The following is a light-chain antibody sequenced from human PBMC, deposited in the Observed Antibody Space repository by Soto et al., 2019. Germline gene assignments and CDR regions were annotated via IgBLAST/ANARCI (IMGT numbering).Light chain of an antibody. J-gene: IGLJ3*02. Sequence: QSVLTQPASVSGSPGQSITISCTGTVSDVGGYNYVSWYQHHPGKAPKLIIYEVTNRPSGVSHRFSGSKSGTTASLTISGLQPEDEADYYCSSYTSSSRWVFGGGTKLTVL. V-gene: IGLV2-14*01. CDR2: EVT. CDR3: SSYTSSSRWV. CDR1: VSDVGGYNY.